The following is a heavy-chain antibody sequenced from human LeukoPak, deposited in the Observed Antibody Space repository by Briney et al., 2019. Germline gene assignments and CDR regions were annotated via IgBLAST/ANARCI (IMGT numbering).Heavy chain of an antibody. CDR3: ARGGYCSSTSCPGGYFDP. CDR1: GYSFTSYW. V-gene: IGHV5-51*01. D-gene: IGHD2-2*01. J-gene: IGHJ5*02. Sequence: TGESLKISCKASGYSFTSYWIGWVRQMPGKGLEWMGIIYPGDSDTRYSPSFQGQVTISADKSISTAYLQWSSLKASDTAMYYCARGGYCSSTSCPGGYFDPWGQGTLVTVSS. CDR2: IYPGDSDT.